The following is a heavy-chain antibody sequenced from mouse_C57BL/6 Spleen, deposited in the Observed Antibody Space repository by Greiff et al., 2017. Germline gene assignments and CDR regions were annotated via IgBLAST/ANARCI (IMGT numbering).Heavy chain of an antibody. D-gene: IGHD5-1*01. CDR2: FHPYNDDT. V-gene: IGHV1-47*01. CDR1: GYTFTTYP. J-gene: IGHJ2*01. CDR3: ARSSTFFYCFDY. Sequence: QVQLQPSWAELVKPGASVKMSCKASGYTFTTYPIEWMKQNHGKSLEWIGNFHPYNDDTKYNEKLKGKATLTVEKSSNTVYLELSRLTSDDSAVYYCARSSTFFYCFDYWGQGTTLTVSS.